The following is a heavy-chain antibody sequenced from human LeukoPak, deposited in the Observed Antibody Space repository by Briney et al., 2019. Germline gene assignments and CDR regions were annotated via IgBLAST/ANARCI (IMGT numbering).Heavy chain of an antibody. V-gene: IGHV3-53*01. CDR1: GFTVSSNY. Sequence: GGSLRLSCAASGFTVSSNYMSWVRQAPGKGLEWVSVIYSGGSTYYADSVKGRFTISRDNSKNTLYLQMNSLRAEDTAVYYCAREILYSSGWYNWFDPWGQGTLVTVSS. J-gene: IGHJ5*02. CDR2: IYSGGST. D-gene: IGHD6-19*01. CDR3: AREILYSSGWYNWFDP.